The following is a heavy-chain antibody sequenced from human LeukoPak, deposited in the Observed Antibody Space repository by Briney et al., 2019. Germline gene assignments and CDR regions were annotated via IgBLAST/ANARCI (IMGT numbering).Heavy chain of an antibody. CDR3: AKENLRFLEWLPHRGGMDV. V-gene: IGHV3-9*01. D-gene: IGHD3-3*01. Sequence: GRSLRLSCAASGFTFDDYAMHWVRQAPGKGLEWVSGISWNSSSIGYADSVKGRFTISRDNAKNSLYLQMNSLRAEDTALYYCAKENLRFLEWLPHRGGMDVWGQGTTVTVSS. J-gene: IGHJ6*02. CDR1: GFTFDDYA. CDR2: ISWNSSSI.